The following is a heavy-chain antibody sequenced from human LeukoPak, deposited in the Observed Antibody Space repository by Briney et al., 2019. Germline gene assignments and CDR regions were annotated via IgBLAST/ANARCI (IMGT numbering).Heavy chain of an antibody. V-gene: IGHV3-30*02. CDR1: GFTFSIYG. Sequence: AGGSLRLSCAASGFTFSIYGMHWVRQAPGKGLECVSFIRFDGSNKYYADSVKGRFTISRDNSKNTLYLQMNSLRVEDTAVYYCAKDMTNVYKGAFDYWGQGTLVTVSS. CDR3: AKDMTNVYKGAFDY. D-gene: IGHD1-26*01. J-gene: IGHJ4*02. CDR2: IRFDGSNK.